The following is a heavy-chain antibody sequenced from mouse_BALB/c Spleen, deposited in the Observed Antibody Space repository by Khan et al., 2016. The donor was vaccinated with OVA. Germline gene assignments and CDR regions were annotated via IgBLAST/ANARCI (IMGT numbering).Heavy chain of an antibody. V-gene: IGHV3-2*02. J-gene: IGHJ2*01. Sequence: QLEESGPGLVKPSQSLSLTCTVTGYSITSGYAWNWIRQFPGNKLEWMGYISYSGVTSYTPFLKSRISITRNTSKNQFFLQWTSVTTEDTATYYCAKGNYYGYYFDYWGQGTTLTVSS. CDR3: AKGNYYGYYFDY. D-gene: IGHD1-1*01. CDR2: ISYSGVT. CDR1: GYSITSGYA.